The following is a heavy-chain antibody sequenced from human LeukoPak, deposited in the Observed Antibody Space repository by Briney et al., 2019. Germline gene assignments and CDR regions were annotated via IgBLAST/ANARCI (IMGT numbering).Heavy chain of an antibody. V-gene: IGHV4-34*01. CDR3: ARGGSGDTVVVPAANLRWFDP. CDR2: INHSGST. D-gene: IGHD2-2*01. J-gene: IGHJ5*02. CDR1: GGSFSGYY. Sequence: SETLSLTCAVYGGSFSGYYWSWIRQPPGKGLEWIGEINHSGSTNYNPSLKSRVTISVDTSKNQFSLKLSSVTAADTAVYYCARGGSGDTVVVPAANLRWFDPWGQGTLVTVSS.